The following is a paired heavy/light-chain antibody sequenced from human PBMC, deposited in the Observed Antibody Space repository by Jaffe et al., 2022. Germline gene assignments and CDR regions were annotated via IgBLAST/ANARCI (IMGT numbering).Light chain of an antibody. CDR2: WAS. V-gene: IGKV4-1*01. CDR1: QTLLYSSNYKNY. CDR3: QQYASLLPT. Sequence: DIVMTQSPDSLAVSLGERATINCKSSQTLLYSSNYKNYLAWYQQKAGQPPKLLIYWASTRESGVPDRFSGSGSGTDFTLTISSLQAEDVAVYYCQQYASLLPTFGQGTRLEIK. J-gene: IGKJ2*01.
Heavy chain of an antibody. CDR2: IYYSGNT. Sequence: VQLQESGPGLVKPSETLSLTCTVSGGSISTYYWSWIRQPPGKGLEWIGYIYYSGNTNQNPSLRSRVTISLDTSKSQFSLNLSSVIAADTAVYYCARGYYYGSGSYRFDYWGQGTLVTVSP. CDR1: GGSISTYY. J-gene: IGHJ4*02. V-gene: IGHV4-59*01. D-gene: IGHD3-10*01. CDR3: ARGYYYGSGSYRFDY.